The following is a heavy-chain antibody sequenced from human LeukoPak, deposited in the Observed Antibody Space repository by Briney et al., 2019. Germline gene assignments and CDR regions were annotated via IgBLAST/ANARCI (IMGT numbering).Heavy chain of an antibody. CDR2: INPSGGST. V-gene: IGHV1-46*01. D-gene: IGHD1-1*01. CDR3: ARVPTRTGERYHFDY. CDR1: GYTFTNYY. Sequence: ASVKVSCKASGYTFTNYYMHWVRQAPGQGLEWMGIINPSGGSTSYAQKFQGRVTMTRDTSTSTVYMELSSLRSEDTAVYYCARVPTRTGERYHFDYWGQGTLVTVSS. J-gene: IGHJ4*02.